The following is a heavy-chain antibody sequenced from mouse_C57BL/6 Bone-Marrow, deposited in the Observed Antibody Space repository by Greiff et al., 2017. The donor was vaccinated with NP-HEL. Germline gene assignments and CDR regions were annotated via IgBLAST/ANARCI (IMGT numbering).Heavy chain of an antibody. J-gene: IGHJ2*01. CDR1: GYTFTSYW. Sequence: QVQLKQPGAELVKPGASVKVSCKASGYTFTSYWMHWVKQRPGQGLEWIGRIHPSDSDTNYNQKFKGKATLTEDKSTSTDYMQLSSLTTEDSAVYYCEIAPDYWGQGTTLTVSS. CDR3: EIAPDY. V-gene: IGHV1-74*01. CDR2: IHPSDSDT.